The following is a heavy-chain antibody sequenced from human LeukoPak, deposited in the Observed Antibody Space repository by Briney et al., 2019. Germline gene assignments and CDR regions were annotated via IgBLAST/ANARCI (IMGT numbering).Heavy chain of an antibody. Sequence: ASVKVSCKASGYSFTGHYIHWVRQAPGQGLEWMGWNNPNSGVTHYAQKFQDRVTMTRDTSISTAYMELSSLTYDDTAIYYCARPRYCNSGACSNNFDYWGQGTLVTVSS. V-gene: IGHV1-2*02. CDR2: NNPNSGVT. D-gene: IGHD2/OR15-2a*01. J-gene: IGHJ4*02. CDR1: GYSFTGHY. CDR3: ARPRYCNSGACSNNFDY.